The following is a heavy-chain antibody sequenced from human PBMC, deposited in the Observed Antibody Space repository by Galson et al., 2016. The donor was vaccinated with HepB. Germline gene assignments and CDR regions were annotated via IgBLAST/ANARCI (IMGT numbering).Heavy chain of an antibody. D-gene: IGHD2-21*02. CDR3: ARTPKYCGGDCPRHTFDI. CDR1: GYSFTSYW. J-gene: IGHJ3*02. V-gene: IGHV5-51*01. Sequence: QSGAEVKKPGESLKISCKGSGYSFTSYWIGWVRQMSGKGLEWMGFIYPTDSSTSYSPSFQGQVTISADKSISTAYLQWSSLEASDTAMYYCARTPKYCGGDCPRHTFDIWGQGTKVIVSS. CDR2: IYPTDSST.